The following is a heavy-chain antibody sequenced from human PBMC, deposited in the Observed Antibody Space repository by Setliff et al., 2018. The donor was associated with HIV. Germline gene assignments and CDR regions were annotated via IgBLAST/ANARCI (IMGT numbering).Heavy chain of an antibody. J-gene: IGHJ4*02. D-gene: IGHD5-18*01. CDR2: MYHSGST. CDR1: NYSISSGYY. V-gene: IGHV4-38-2*01. CDR3: ASGYNYAYSDY. Sequence: SETLSLTCAVSNYSISSGYYWGWIRQSPGKGLEWIGSMYHSGSTYSNPSLKSRVTMSIDTSKNQLSLKLRSVTAADTAVYYCASGYNYAYSDYWGPGTLVTVSS.